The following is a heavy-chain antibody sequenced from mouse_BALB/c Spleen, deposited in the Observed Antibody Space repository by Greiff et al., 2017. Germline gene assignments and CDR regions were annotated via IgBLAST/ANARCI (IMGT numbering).Heavy chain of an antibody. D-gene: IGHD2-10*02. J-gene: IGHJ3*02. CDR2: IDPANGNT. Sequence: VQLKESGAELVKPGASVKLSCTASGFNIKDTYMHWVKQRPEQGLEWIGRIDPANGNTKYDPKFQGKATITADTSSNTAYLQLSSLTSEDTAVYYCARGGYDGYWGQGTLVTVSA. CDR3: ARGGYDGY. CDR1: GFNIKDTY. V-gene: IGHV14-3*02.